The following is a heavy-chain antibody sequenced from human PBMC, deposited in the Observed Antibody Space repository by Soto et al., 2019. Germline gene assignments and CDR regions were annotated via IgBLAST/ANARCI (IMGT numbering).Heavy chain of an antibody. V-gene: IGHV4-59*01. CDR1: GGSISSYY. CDR3: ARGLDSSGWYYYFDY. D-gene: IGHD6-19*01. Sequence: XETLSLTCTVSGGSISSYYWSWIRQPPGKGLDWIGYIYYSGSTNYNPSLKSRVTISVDTSKNQFSLKLSSVTAADTAVYYCARGLDSSGWYYYFDYWGQETLVTVS. CDR2: IYYSGST. J-gene: IGHJ4*02.